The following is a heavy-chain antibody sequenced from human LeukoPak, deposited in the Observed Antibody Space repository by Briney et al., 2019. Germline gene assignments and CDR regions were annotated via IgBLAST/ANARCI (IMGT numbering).Heavy chain of an antibody. V-gene: IGHV2-70*20. CDR3: ARISPQRGYFDY. Sequence: SGPALVKPTQTLTLTCTFSGFSLSSSGMCVSWVRQPPGKALEWLALIDWDDDKYYSTSLKTRLTISKDTSKNQVVLTMTNMDPVDTATYYCARISPQRGYFDYWGQGTLVTVSS. CDR1: GFSLSSSGMC. CDR2: IDWDDDK. J-gene: IGHJ4*02. D-gene: IGHD2-2*01.